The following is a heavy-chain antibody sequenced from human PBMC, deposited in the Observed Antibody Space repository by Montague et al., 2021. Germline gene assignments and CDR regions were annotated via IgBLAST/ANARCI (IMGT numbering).Heavy chain of an antibody. CDR1: GGSLSEYY. D-gene: IGHD3-10*01. CDR2: VRHIGST. Sequence: SETLSFTCGVYGGSLSEYYWTWIRQSPEKGLEWIGEVRHIGSTNYNPSLKSRVTMSEDKSKNQFSLKLRSVTAADTAVYYCASDRGPFDYWGQGTVVTVSS. V-gene: IGHV4-34*01. J-gene: IGHJ4*02. CDR3: ASDRGPFDY.